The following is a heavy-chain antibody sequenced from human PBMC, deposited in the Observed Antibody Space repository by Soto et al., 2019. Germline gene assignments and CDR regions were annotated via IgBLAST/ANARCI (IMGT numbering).Heavy chain of an antibody. Sequence: QVQLQESGPGLVKPSETLSLTCTVSGGSISNHYWSWIRQPPGKGLEWIGYIYYNGNTNYNPPLKSRVTMSVDTSKNQISLKLSSVTAADTAGYYCTRANWYSEYWGQGTLVTVSS. CDR1: GGSISNHY. J-gene: IGHJ4*02. CDR3: TRANWYSEY. D-gene: IGHD7-27*01. CDR2: IYYNGNT. V-gene: IGHV4-59*11.